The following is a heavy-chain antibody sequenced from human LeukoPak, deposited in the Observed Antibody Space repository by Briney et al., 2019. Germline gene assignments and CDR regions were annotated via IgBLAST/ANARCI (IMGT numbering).Heavy chain of an antibody. D-gene: IGHD2-2*01. CDR2: ISYDERNK. Sequence: PGGSLRVSCAASGFNFRYFAMSGVPQAPGKGLEWLAVISYDERNKYYADSVKGRFTISRDNSKNTLYLQMSSLRPEDTAVYYCANGAVYCTSPKYPTGSAPSCFAHWGQGTLVTVSS. CDR3: ANGAVYCTSPKYPTGSAPSCFAH. CDR1: GFNFRYFA. J-gene: IGHJ4*02. V-gene: IGHV3-30*18.